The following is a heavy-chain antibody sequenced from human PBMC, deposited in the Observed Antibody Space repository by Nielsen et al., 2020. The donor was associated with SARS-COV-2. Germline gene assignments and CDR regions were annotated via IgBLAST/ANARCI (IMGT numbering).Heavy chain of an antibody. J-gene: IGHJ6*03. V-gene: IGHV4-34*01. Sequence: SETLSLTCAVYGGSFSGYYWSWIRQPPGKGLEWIGEINHSGSTNYNPSPESRVTISVDTSKNQFSLKLSSVAAADTAVYYCAREYSSLVSYHYYMDVWGKGTTVTVSS. CDR1: GGSFSGYY. D-gene: IGHD6-19*01. CDR2: INHSGST. CDR3: AREYSSLVSYHYYMDV.